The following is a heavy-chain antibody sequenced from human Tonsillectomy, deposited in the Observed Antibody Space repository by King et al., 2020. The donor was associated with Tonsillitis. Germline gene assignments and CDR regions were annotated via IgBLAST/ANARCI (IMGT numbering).Heavy chain of an antibody. CDR3: AKSRTEMATSPFDN. Sequence: VQLVESGGGVVQPGGSLRLSCAASGLTFSSYAMGWVRQAPGKGLEWVSRMSGSGGNTDYADSVKGRFTISRDHSKNPLYLQMSILRAEDTAVYYCAKSRTEMATSPFDNWGQGTLVTVFS. J-gene: IGHJ4*02. CDR2: MSGSGGNT. D-gene: IGHD5-24*01. CDR1: GLTFSSYA. V-gene: IGHV3-23*04.